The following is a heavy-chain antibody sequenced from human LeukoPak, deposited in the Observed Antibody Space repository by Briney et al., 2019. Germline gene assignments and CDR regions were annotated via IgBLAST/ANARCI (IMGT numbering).Heavy chain of an antibody. D-gene: IGHD2-2*01. CDR1: GGSISSGSYY. Sequence: PSQTLSLTCTVSGGSISSGSYYWSWIRQPAGKGLEWIGRIYTSGSTNYNPSLKSRVTISVDTSKNQFSLKLSSVSAADTAVYYCARDRISFVPAALSVGYYMDVWGKGTTVTVSS. CDR3: ARDRISFVPAALSVGYYMDV. V-gene: IGHV4-61*02. CDR2: IYTSGST. J-gene: IGHJ6*03.